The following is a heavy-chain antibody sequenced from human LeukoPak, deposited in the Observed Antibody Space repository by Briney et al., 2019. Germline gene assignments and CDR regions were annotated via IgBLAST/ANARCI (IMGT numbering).Heavy chain of an antibody. V-gene: IGHV4-61*02. CDR1: GGSISRGSYY. CDR2: IYTSGST. D-gene: IGHD6-13*01. J-gene: IGHJ5*02. Sequence: SQTLSLTCTVSGGSISRGSYYWNWIRQPAGKGLEWIGRIYTSGSTNYNPSLKSRVTISVDTSKNQFSLKLNSVTAADTAFYYCARSYGYGSSWCGSDWFDPWGQGTLVTVSS. CDR3: ARSYGYGSSWCGSDWFDP.